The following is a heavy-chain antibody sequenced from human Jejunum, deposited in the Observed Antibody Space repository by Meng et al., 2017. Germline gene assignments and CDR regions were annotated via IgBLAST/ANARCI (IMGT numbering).Heavy chain of an antibody. CDR2: IHHSGST. D-gene: IGHD1-26*01. V-gene: IGHV4-4*02. J-gene: IGHJ4*02. CDR1: GGSISTSDW. Sequence: QGQSQGSGPGLLKPSGPLSLTCAGSGGSISTSDWWSWVRQPPGKGLEWIGEIHHSGSTNYNPSLKSRVTISVDKSKNQFSLKLNSVTAADTAVYYCAREWSGSYRHFDYWGQGTLVTVSS. CDR3: AREWSGSYRHFDY.